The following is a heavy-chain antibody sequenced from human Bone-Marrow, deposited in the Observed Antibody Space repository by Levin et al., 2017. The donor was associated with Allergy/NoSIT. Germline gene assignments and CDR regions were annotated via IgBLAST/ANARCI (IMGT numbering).Heavy chain of an antibody. CDR1: GDSVSSTSAA. CDR3: ASERGSSWYYYYYGMDV. Sequence: SQTLSLTCAISGDSVSSTSAAWNWIRQSPSRGLEWLGRTYYRSKWYNDYAVSVKSRITINPDTSKNQFSLQLNSVTPEDTAVYYCASERGSSWYYYYYGMDVWGQGTTVTVSS. V-gene: IGHV6-1*01. D-gene: IGHD6-13*01. CDR2: TYYRSKWYN. J-gene: IGHJ6*02.